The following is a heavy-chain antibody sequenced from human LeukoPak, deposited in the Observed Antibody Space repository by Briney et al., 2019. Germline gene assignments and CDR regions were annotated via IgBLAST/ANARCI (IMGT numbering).Heavy chain of an antibody. V-gene: IGHV1-69*06. D-gene: IGHD6-19*01. CDR1: GGTFSSYA. CDR2: IIPIFGTA. J-gene: IGHJ4*02. Sequence: SVKVSCKASGGTFSSYAISWVRQAPGQGLEWMGGIIPIFGTANYAQKFQGRVTITADKSTSTAYMELSSLRSEDTAVYYCARDDGLSSGWDYWGQGTLVTVSS. CDR3: ARDDGLSSGWDY.